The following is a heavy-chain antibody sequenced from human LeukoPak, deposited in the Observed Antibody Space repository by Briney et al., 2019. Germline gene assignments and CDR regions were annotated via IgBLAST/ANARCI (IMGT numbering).Heavy chain of an antibody. Sequence: GGSLRLSCAASGFTFKNYGMSCVRQAPGKGLEWVSSISSDRNYIYYAESVKGRFTISSDKAKNSLYRQMSSLRTEDTAVFYCARGREVVVADTLPYDSWGQGTLVTVSS. CDR2: ISSDRNYI. CDR3: ARGREVVVADTLPYDS. D-gene: IGHD2-15*01. V-gene: IGHV3-21*01. J-gene: IGHJ4*02. CDR1: GFTFKNYG.